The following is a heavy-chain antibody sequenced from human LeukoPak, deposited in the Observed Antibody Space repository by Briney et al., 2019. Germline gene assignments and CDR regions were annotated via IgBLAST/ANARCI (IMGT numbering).Heavy chain of an antibody. D-gene: IGHD6-13*01. CDR2: ISDSGST. CDR1: GGSISSYY. V-gene: IGHV4-59*01. J-gene: IGHJ4*02. Sequence: SETLSLSCTVSGGSISSYYWSWIRQPPGKGLEWIGYISDSGSTHSNPSLKSRVTISGDASKNQFSLRLSSVTAADTAVYYCARADSSWYGCFFDYWGQGGLVTVSS. CDR3: ARADSSWYGCFFDY.